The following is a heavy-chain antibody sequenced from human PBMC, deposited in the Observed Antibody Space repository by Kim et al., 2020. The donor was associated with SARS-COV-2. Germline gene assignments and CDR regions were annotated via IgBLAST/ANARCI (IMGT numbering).Heavy chain of an antibody. Sequence: GGSLRLSCAASGFTFSSYSMNWVRQAPGKGLEWVSYISSSSSTIYYADSVKGRFTISRDNAKNSLYLQMNSLRDEDTAVYYCARGSCSSTSCYVDYWGQGTLVTVSS. V-gene: IGHV3-48*02. CDR3: ARGSCSSTSCYVDY. CDR2: ISSSSSTI. J-gene: IGHJ4*02. D-gene: IGHD2-2*01. CDR1: GFTFSSYS.